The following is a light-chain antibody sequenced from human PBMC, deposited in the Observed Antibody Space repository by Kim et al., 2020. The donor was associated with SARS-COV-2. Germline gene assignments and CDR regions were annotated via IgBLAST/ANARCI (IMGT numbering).Light chain of an antibody. CDR2: EVG. CDR3: SSYIRGSTNYV. V-gene: IGLV2-14*01. J-gene: IGLJ1*01. Sequence: SITTACTVNSSNVGGYKDASWYQQHPGKAPKLVIYEVGNRPSGVSIRFSGSKSGNTASLTISGLQAEDEADYYCSSYIRGSTNYVFGTGTKVTVL. CDR1: SSNVGGYKD.